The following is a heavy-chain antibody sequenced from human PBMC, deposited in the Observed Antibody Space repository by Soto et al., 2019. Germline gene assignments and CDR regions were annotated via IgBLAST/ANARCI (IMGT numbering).Heavy chain of an antibody. CDR3: ARGKRQQLVRPPNYYYYYYMDV. D-gene: IGHD6-13*01. V-gene: IGHV1-8*01. CDR1: GYTFTSYD. J-gene: IGHJ6*03. CDR2: MNPNSGNT. Sequence: GASVKVSCKASGYTFTSYDINWVRQATGQGLEWMGWMNPNSGNTGYAQKFQGRVTMTRNTSISTAYMELSSLRSEDTAVYYCARGKRQQLVRPPNYYYYYYMDVWGKGTTVTVSS.